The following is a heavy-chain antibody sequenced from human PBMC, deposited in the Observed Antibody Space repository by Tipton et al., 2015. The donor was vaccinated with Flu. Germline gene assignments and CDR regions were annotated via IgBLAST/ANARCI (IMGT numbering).Heavy chain of an antibody. V-gene: IGHV4-39*07. J-gene: IGHJ4*02. CDR1: GASLRSSRYY. CDR2: FYYDVGT. Sequence: LSLTCTVSGASLRSSRYYWGWIRQPQGKGLEWIGSFYYDVGTYYNPSLNSRVTISVVESKNHFSLRLTSVTAADTAVYYCVRTRDGYTLSNFVYWGQGTLVTDSS. CDR3: VRTRDGYTLSNFVY. D-gene: IGHD5-24*01.